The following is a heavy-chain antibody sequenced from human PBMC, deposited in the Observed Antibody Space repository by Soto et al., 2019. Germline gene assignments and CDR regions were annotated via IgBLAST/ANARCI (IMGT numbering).Heavy chain of an antibody. D-gene: IGHD6-19*01. J-gene: IGHJ5*02. Sequence: PGGSLRLSCAASGFTFSSYEMNWVRQAPGKGLEWVSYISSSGSTIYYADSVKGRFTISRDNAKNSLYLQMNSLRAEDTAVYYCASSGWPEPAWFDPWGQGTLVTSPQ. CDR3: ASSGWPEPAWFDP. V-gene: IGHV3-48*03. CDR1: GFTFSSYE. CDR2: ISSSGSTI.